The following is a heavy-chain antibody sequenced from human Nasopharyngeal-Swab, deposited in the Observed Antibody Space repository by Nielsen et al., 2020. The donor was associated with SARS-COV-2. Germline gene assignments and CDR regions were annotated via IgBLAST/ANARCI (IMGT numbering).Heavy chain of an antibody. V-gene: IGHV3-11*04. Sequence: GESLKISCAASGFTFSDYYMSWIRQAPGKGLEWVSYISSSGSTIYYADSVKGRFTISRDNAKNSLYLQMNSLRAEDTAVYYCARLNPHYGDYAFDYWGQGTLATVSS. D-gene: IGHD4-17*01. CDR3: ARLNPHYGDYAFDY. CDR2: ISSSGSTI. J-gene: IGHJ4*02. CDR1: GFTFSDYY.